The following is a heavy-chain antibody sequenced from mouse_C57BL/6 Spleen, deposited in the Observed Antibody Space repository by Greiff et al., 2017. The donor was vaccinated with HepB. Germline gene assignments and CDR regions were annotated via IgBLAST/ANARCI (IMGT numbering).Heavy chain of an antibody. Sequence: EVKLMESEGGLVQPGSSMKLSCTASGFTFSDYYMAWVRQVPEKGLEWVANINYDGSSTYYLDSLKSRFIISRDNAKNILYLQMSSLKSEDTATYYCARGPYYYGSSNYFDYWGQGTTLTVSS. CDR1: GFTFSDYY. CDR3: ARGPYYYGSSNYFDY. CDR2: INYDGSST. D-gene: IGHD1-1*01. J-gene: IGHJ2*01. V-gene: IGHV5-16*01.